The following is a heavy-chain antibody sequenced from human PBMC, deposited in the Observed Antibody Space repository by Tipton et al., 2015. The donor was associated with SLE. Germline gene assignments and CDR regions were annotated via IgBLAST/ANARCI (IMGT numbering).Heavy chain of an antibody. CDR2: ISAYNGNT. J-gene: IGHJ6*02. CDR1: GYTFNSYG. D-gene: IGHD6-13*01. Sequence: QLVQSGAEVKKPGSSVKVSCKASGYTFNSYGISWVRQAPGQGLEWMAWISAYNGNTNYAQKFQVRVTMTTDTSTSTAYMELRSLRSDDTAVYYCARDSAAAGDYYGMDVWGQGTTVTVSS. V-gene: IGHV1-18*01. CDR3: ARDSAAAGDYYGMDV.